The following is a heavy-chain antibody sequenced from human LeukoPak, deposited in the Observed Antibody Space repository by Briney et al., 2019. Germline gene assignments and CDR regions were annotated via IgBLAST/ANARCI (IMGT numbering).Heavy chain of an antibody. J-gene: IGHJ4*02. CDR1: GFNFANHA. V-gene: IGHV3-23*01. D-gene: IGHD2-21*02. CDR3: VREDTPATANY. CDR2: ISGGGDIT. Sequence: GGSLRLSCAASGFNFANHAMSWVRQTPGKGLEWVSAISGGGDITYYADSAKGRFTISRDNSKDTLFLQMHSLRPGDTAVYYCVREDTPATANYWGQGTLVTISS.